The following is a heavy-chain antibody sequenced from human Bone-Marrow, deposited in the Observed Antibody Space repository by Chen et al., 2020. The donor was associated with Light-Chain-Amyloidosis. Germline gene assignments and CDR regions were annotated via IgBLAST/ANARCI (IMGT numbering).Heavy chain of an antibody. CDR2: INSDGSST. D-gene: IGHD6-13*01. Sequence: EVQLVESGGGVVQPGGSLSLACAASGFTFSSYWMHWVRQAPGKGLVWVARINSDGSSTSYADSVKGRFTISRDNAKNTLYLQMNSLRAEDTAVYYCAREVAGGRYYYYYYMDVWGKGTTVTVSS. CDR3: AREVAGGRYYYYYYMDV. V-gene: IGHV3-74*01. CDR1: GFTFSSYW. J-gene: IGHJ6*03.